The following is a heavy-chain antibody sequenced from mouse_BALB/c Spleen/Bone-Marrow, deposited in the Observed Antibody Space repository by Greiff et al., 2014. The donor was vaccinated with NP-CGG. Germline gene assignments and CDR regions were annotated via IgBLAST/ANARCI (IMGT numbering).Heavy chain of an antibody. J-gene: IGHJ4*01. CDR3: ARDTMDY. V-gene: IGHV1S56*01. CDR1: GYTFTSYY. CDR2: IYPGNVNT. Sequence: VQLVESGPELVKPGASVRISCKASGYTFTSYYIHWVKQRPGQGLEWIGWIYPGNVNTKYNEKFKGKATLTADKSSSTAYTQLSSLTSEDSAVYFCARDTMDYWGQGTSVTVSS.